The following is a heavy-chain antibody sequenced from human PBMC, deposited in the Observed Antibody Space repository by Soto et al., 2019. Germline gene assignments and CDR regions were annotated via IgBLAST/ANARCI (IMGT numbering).Heavy chain of an antibody. Sequence: VSLRLSCAASGFTFSSYTMHWVRQAPGKGLEWVSSISTGSSYIYYADSLKGRFTISRDNAGNSLYLQMNSLRAEDTAVYYCAREMKQLVQEGFLQHWGQGTLVTVSS. J-gene: IGHJ1*01. CDR1: GFTFSSYT. CDR2: ISTGSSYI. CDR3: AREMKQLVQEGFLQH. V-gene: IGHV3-21*01. D-gene: IGHD6-13*01.